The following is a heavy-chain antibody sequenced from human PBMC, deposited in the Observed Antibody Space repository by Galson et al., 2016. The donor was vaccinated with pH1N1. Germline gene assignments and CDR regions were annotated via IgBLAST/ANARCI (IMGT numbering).Heavy chain of an antibody. CDR3: AKGTLPGYYDY. V-gene: IGHV1-18*01. CDR2: ISGYNGNT. Sequence: SVKVSCKASGYMFSTYGINWVRKAPGQGPEWMGRISGYNGNTIYAQKFQARISMTIDKSTSTVYMDLRSLRFDDTAVYYCAKGTLPGYYDYWGQGTLDTVSS. J-gene: IGHJ4*02. CDR1: GYMFSTYG. D-gene: IGHD3-22*01.